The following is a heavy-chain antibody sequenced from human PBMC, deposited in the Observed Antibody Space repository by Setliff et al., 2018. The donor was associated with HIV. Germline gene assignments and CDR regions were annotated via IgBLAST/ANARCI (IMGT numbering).Heavy chain of an antibody. J-gene: IGHJ3*02. CDR1: GFTFSSCW. D-gene: IGHD3-16*01. V-gene: IGHV3-7*01. CDR3: VKGGMTNAAFNI. Sequence: PGGSLRLSCAASGFTFSSCWVTWVRQGPGKGLEWVANIKQDESNKRYADNVKGRFTISRGNPKNTLYLQMNSLRLEDTALYYCVKGGMTNAAFNIWGPGTMVTVSS. CDR2: IKQDESNK.